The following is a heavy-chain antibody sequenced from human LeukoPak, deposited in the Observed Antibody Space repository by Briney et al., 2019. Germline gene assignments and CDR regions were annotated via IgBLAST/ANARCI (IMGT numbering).Heavy chain of an antibody. Sequence: GGSLRLSCAASGFTVSSNYMSWVRQAPGKGLEWVSVIYSGGSTYYADSVKGRFTISRDNSKNTLYLQMNSLRAEDTAVYYCARGRKSLEPGLDYWGQGTLVTVSS. CDR2: IYSGGST. J-gene: IGHJ4*02. D-gene: IGHD1-1*01. CDR3: ARGRKSLEPGLDY. CDR1: GFTVSSNY. V-gene: IGHV3-53*01.